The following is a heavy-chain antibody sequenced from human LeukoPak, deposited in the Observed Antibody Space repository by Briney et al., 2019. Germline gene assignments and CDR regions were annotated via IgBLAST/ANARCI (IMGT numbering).Heavy chain of an antibody. CDR2: VNPNNGVT. D-gene: IGHD6-13*01. CDR1: EDTFTGYY. Sequence: GASVKVSCKASEDTFTGYYIHWVRQAPGQGLEWMGWVNPNNGVTEYAQEFQGRVTMTRDTSITTAYMELTRLTSDDTAVYYCVRDLYMAAASPDYWGQGTLVAVSS. CDR3: VRDLYMAAASPDY. V-gene: IGHV1-2*02. J-gene: IGHJ4*02.